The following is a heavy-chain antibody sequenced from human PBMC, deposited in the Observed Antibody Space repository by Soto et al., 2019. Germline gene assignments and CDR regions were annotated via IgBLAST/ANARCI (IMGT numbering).Heavy chain of an antibody. Sequence: PAGSLILSCAAYGFTFSNALMSWVRQAPGKGLEWVGRIKGEADGGTTDYAAPVKGRITISRDHSKDTLYLQMNSLKTEDTAVYYCTTGLSNGYYNFDYWGQGT. V-gene: IGHV3-15*01. J-gene: IGHJ4*02. CDR3: TTGLSNGYYNFDY. CDR1: GFTFSNAL. D-gene: IGHD3-22*01. CDR2: IKGEADGGTT.